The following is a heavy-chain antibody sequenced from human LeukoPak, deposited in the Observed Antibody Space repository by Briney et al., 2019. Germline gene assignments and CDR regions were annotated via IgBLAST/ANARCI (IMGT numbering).Heavy chain of an antibody. V-gene: IGHV1-2*02. CDR2: INPNSGGT. J-gene: IGHJ4*02. Sequence: ASVKVSCKASGYTFTGYYMHWVRQAPGQGLEWMGWINPNSGGTNYAQKFQGRVTMTRDTSISTAYMELSRLRSDDTAVYYCARGVPYSSSWYSVYWGQGTLVTVSS. D-gene: IGHD6-13*01. CDR1: GYTFTGYY. CDR3: ARGVPYSSSWYSVY.